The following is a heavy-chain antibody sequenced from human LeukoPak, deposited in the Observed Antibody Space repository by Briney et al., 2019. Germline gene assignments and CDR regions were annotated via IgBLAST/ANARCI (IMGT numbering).Heavy chain of an antibody. CDR3: ARDSDYGSGSWGYFDY. D-gene: IGHD3-10*01. V-gene: IGHV3-66*01. J-gene: IGHJ4*02. CDR2: IYSGGST. CDR1: GFTVSSNY. Sequence: PGGSLRLSCAASGFTVSSNYMSWVRQAPGKGLEWVSVIYSGGSTYYADSVKGRFTISRDNSKNTLYLQMNSLRAEDTAVYYCARDSDYGSGSWGYFDYWGQGTLVTVSS.